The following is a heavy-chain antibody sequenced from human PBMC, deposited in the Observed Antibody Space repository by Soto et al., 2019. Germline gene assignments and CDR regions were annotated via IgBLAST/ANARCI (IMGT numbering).Heavy chain of an antibody. CDR2: IWYDGSNK. D-gene: IGHD2-21*02. J-gene: IGHJ6*02. Sequence: QVQLVESGGGVVQPGRSLRLSCAASGFTFSSYGMHWVRQAPGKGLEWVAVIWYDGSNKYYADSVKGRFTISRDNSKNTLYLQMNSLRAEDTAVYYCEREVTAGFSGMDVWGQGTTFTVA. CDR3: EREVTAGFSGMDV. CDR1: GFTFSSYG. V-gene: IGHV3-33*01.